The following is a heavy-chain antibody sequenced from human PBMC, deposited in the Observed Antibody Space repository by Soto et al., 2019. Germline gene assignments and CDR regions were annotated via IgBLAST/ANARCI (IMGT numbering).Heavy chain of an antibody. D-gene: IGHD3-22*01. CDR3: ARVLMRYYRLDY. V-gene: IGHV4-30-4*01. J-gene: IGHJ4*02. CDR2: MYYSGST. Sequence: QVQLQESGPGLVKPSQTLSRTCTVSGDSFSSGDFYLSWIRQPPGKGLEWIGYMYYSGSTYYNPALKSRVTISSDTSKNQFSLRLRSMTAADTAVYYCARVLMRYYRLDYWGQGALVTVSS. CDR1: GDSFSSGDFY.